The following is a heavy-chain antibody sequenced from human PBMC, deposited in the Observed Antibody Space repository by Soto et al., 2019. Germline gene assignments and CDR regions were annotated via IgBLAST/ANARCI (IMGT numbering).Heavy chain of an antibody. CDR1: GFIFSNYW. D-gene: IGHD6-6*01. V-gene: IGHV3-30-3*01. Sequence: GGSLRLSCAASGFIFSNYWMSWVRQAPGKGLEWVAVISYDGSNKYYADSVKGRFTISRDNSKNTLYLQMNSLRAEDTAVYYCTRWYSSSSRGMDVWGQGTTVTVSS. CDR3: TRWYSSSSRGMDV. CDR2: ISYDGSNK. J-gene: IGHJ6*02.